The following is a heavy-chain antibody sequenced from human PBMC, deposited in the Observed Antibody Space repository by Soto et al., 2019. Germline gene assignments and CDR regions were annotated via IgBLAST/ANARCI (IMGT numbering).Heavy chain of an antibody. CDR1: GYTFTSYD. CDR3: ARGRIATLTPLGGNYYYYGMDV. V-gene: IGHV1-8*01. D-gene: IGHD3-16*01. Sequence: ASVKVSCKASGYTFTSYDINWVRQATGQGLEWMGCMNPNSGHTGYAQKFQCRVTMSRNTSRSTAYMELSSLRSEDTAVYCCARGRIATLTPLGGNYYYYGMDVWGQGTTVTVSS. J-gene: IGHJ6*02. CDR2: MNPNSGHT.